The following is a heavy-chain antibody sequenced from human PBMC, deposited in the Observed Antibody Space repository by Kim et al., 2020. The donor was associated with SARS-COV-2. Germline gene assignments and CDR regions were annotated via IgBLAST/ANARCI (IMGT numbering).Heavy chain of an antibody. J-gene: IGHJ5*01. CDR1: GFTFSNYA. CDR3: AKDSGGQYFYS. V-gene: IGHV3-23*03. D-gene: IGHD5-12*01. Sequence: GGSLRLSCAASGFTFSNYAMRWVRQAPGKGLEWVSVVFSGAGNTQYADPVKGRFTISRDISKSTLYLQMNNLRAEDTAVYYCAKDSGGQYFYSWG. CDR2: VFSGAGNT.